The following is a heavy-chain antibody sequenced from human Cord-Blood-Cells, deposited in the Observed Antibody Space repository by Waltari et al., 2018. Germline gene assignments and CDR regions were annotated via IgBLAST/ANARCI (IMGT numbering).Heavy chain of an antibody. CDR2: INHSGSH. V-gene: IGHV4-34*01. CDR1: GGSFSGYY. D-gene: IGHD2-2*01. CDR3: ARFCSSTSCYNNWFDP. J-gene: IGHJ5*02. Sequence: QVQLQQWGAGLLKPSETLSLTCAVYGGSFSGYYWSWIRQPPGKGLEWIGEINHSGSHTYNPSLKSRVTISVDTSKNQFSLKLSSVTAADTAVYYCARFCSSTSCYNNWFDPWGQGTLVTVSS.